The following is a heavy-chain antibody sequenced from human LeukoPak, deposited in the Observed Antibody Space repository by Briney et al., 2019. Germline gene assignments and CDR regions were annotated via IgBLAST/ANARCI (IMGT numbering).Heavy chain of an antibody. D-gene: IGHD2-2*01. CDR1: GYTFTGYY. CDR2: INPNSGGT. V-gene: IGHV1-2*02. J-gene: IGHJ4*02. Sequence: ASVKVSCKASGYTFTGYYMHWVRQAPGQGPEWMGWINPNSGGTNYAQKFQGRVTMTRDTSISTAYMELSRLRSDDTAVYYCARDPPDIVVVPAARDAYWGQGTLVTVSS. CDR3: ARDPPDIVVVPAARDAY.